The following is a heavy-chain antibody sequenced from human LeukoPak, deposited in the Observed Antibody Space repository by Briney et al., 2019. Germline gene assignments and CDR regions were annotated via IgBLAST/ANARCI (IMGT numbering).Heavy chain of an antibody. CDR2: INPNSGGT. CDR1: GYTFTSYD. Sequence: ASVKVSCKASGYTFTSYDINWARQAPGQGLEWMGWINPNSGGTNYAQKFQGRVTMTRDTSISTAYMELSRLRSDDTAVYYCARGSDDFWSGYSPSYWGQGTLVTVSS. J-gene: IGHJ4*02. V-gene: IGHV1-2*02. D-gene: IGHD3-3*01. CDR3: ARGSDDFWSGYSPSY.